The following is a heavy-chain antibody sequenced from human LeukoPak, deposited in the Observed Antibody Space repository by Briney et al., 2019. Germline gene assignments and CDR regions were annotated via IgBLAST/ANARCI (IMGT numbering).Heavy chain of an antibody. CDR2: IYTSGST. CDR3: ARGVSFYGMDV. V-gene: IGHV4-59*10. J-gene: IGHJ6*02. CDR1: GGSFSGYY. D-gene: IGHD2-8*01. Sequence: SETLSLTCAVYGGSFSGYYWSWIRQPAGKGLEWIGRIYTSGSTNYNPSLKSRVTMSVDTSKKQFSLKLSSVTAADTAVYYCARGVSFYGMDVWGQGTTVTVSS.